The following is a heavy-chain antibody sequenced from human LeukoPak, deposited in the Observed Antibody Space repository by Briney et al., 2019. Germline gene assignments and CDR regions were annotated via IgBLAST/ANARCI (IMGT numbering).Heavy chain of an antibody. CDR3: AREERLLWFGELYGVWFDP. D-gene: IGHD3-10*01. J-gene: IGHJ5*02. CDR2: IYYSGST. CDR1: GGSISSYC. Sequence: SETLSLTCTVSGGSISSYCWSWIRQPPGKGLEWIGYIYYSGSTNYNPSLKSRVTISVDTSKSQFSLKLSSVTAADTAVYYCAREERLLWFGELYGVWFDPWGQGTLVTVSS. V-gene: IGHV4-59*01.